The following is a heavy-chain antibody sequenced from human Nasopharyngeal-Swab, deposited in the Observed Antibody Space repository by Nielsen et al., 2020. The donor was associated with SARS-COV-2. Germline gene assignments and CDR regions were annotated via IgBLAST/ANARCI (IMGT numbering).Heavy chain of an antibody. Sequence: SVKVSCKASGGTFSSYAISWVRQAPGQGLEWMGGIIPIFGTASYAQKFQGRVTMTRDTSTSTVYMELSSLRSEDAAVYYCARDTSMVRGVIITGDDYWGQGTLVTVSS. D-gene: IGHD3-10*01. J-gene: IGHJ4*02. V-gene: IGHV1-69*05. CDR2: IIPIFGTA. CDR1: GGTFSSYA. CDR3: ARDTSMVRGVIITGDDY.